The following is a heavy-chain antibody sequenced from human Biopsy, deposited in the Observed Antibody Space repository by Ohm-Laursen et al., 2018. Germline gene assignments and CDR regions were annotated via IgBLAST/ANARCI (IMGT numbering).Heavy chain of an antibody. CDR1: GYTFTSYY. J-gene: IGHJ4*02. Sequence: ASVKVSCKTSGYTFTSYYMHWVRQAPGHGLEWMGVMTPIPTYAQKFQGRLTLTRDTSTSTVYMELSSLRSEDTAIYYCARRDSLDYWGQGTLVTVSS. CDR2: MTPIP. CDR3: ARRDSLDY. V-gene: IGHV1-46*01.